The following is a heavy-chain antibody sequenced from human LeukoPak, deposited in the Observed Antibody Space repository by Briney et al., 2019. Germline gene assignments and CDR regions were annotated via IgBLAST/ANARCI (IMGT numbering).Heavy chain of an antibody. CDR1: GFTFSSYS. Sequence: GGSLRLSCAASGFTFSSYSMNWVRQAPGKGLVWVSHSNGAGSTTTYADSVKGRFTMSRDNAKNTLYLQMNSLRAEDTAIYYCARDGHGEVPFDYWGQGTLVTVSS. J-gene: IGHJ4*02. D-gene: IGHD3-10*01. CDR2: SNGAGSTT. V-gene: IGHV3-74*01. CDR3: ARDGHGEVPFDY.